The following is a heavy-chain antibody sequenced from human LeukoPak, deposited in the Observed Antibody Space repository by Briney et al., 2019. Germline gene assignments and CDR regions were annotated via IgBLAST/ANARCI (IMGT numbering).Heavy chain of an antibody. D-gene: IGHD1-26*01. CDR3: AKGRVGADRPPFDY. J-gene: IGHJ4*02. Sequence: PGTSLRLSCAAPGFTFSSYGMHWVRQAPGKGLEWVAVIWNDGNYKFYRDSVKARFSISRDNSEGMLYLQMDSLRVEDTAVYYCAKGRVGADRPPFDYWGQGTLVTVSP. V-gene: IGHV3-33*06. CDR2: IWNDGNYK. CDR1: GFTFSSYG.